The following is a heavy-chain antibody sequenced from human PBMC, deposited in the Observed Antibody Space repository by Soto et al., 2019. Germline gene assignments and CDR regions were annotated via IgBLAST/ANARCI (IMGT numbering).Heavy chain of an antibody. D-gene: IGHD2-15*01. Sequence: GGSLRLSCAASGFTFSSYGMHWVRQAPGKGLEWVAVIWYDGSNKYYADSVKGRFTISRDNSKNTLYLQMNSLRAEDTAVYYCARDNTWDDGGPEPLYYFDYWGQGTLVTVSS. V-gene: IGHV3-33*01. CDR1: GFTFSSYG. J-gene: IGHJ4*02. CDR3: ARDNTWDDGGPEPLYYFDY. CDR2: IWYDGSNK.